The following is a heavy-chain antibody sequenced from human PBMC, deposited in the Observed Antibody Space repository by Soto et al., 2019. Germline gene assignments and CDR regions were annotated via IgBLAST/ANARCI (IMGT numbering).Heavy chain of an antibody. J-gene: IGHJ4*02. V-gene: IGHV3-21*01. CDR3: ARDLSIAVAGTSFDY. D-gene: IGHD6-19*01. CDR1: GFTFSSHS. CDR2: ISSSSSYI. Sequence: GGSLRLSCAASGFTFSSHSMNWVRQAPGKGLEWVSSISSSSSYIYYADSVKGRFTISRDNAKNSLYLQMNSLRAEDTAVYYCARDLSIAVAGTSFDYWGQGTLVTVSS.